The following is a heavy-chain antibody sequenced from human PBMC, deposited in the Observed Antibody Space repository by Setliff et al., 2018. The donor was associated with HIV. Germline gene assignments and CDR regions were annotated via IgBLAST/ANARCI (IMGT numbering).Heavy chain of an antibody. V-gene: IGHV4-61*09. J-gene: IGHJ3*02. CDR2: IKDTGAT. CDR3: ARRIIVGAISDVFDI. Sequence: SETLSLTCSVSGASISGINYYWTWIQQPAGKGLEWLGHIKDTGATNYSPSLKSRVTMSIDTSNKQFSLKLSSVTAADTAVYYCARRIIVGAISDVFDIWGQGTLVTVSS. D-gene: IGHD1-26*01. CDR1: GASISGINYY.